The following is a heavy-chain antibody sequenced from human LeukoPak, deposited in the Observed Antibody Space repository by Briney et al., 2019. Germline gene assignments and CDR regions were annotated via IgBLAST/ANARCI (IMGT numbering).Heavy chain of an antibody. V-gene: IGHV4-59*01. CDR3: ARARYGSGSYHFMDV. J-gene: IGHJ6*03. CDR2: IYYSGST. D-gene: IGHD3-10*01. Sequence: SETLSLTCTVSGGSISSYYWSWIRQPPGKGLEWIGYIYYSGSTNYNPSLKSRVTISVDTSKNQFSLKLSSVTAADTAVCYCARARYGSGSYHFMDVWGKGTTVTISS. CDR1: GGSISSYY.